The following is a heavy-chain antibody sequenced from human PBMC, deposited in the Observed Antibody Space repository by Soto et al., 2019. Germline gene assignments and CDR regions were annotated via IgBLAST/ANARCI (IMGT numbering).Heavy chain of an antibody. J-gene: IGHJ6*02. Sequence: QLLLQEAGPRLVEPSETLSLTCSVSSGSISSNSYLWGWIRQPPGKGLEWIGAILYSGDTYYSESLKSRVTMSVDTAKNQFSLKLNSVTAADTAVYYCARQGRNTKIVILRHYVTDFWGQGTAVTVSS. CDR2: ILYSGDT. D-gene: IGHD3-22*01. CDR3: ARQGRNTKIVILRHYVTDF. CDR1: SGSISSNSYL. V-gene: IGHV4-39*01.